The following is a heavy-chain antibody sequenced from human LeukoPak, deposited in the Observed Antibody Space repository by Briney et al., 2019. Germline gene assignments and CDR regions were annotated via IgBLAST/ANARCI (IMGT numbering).Heavy chain of an antibody. V-gene: IGHV4-31*03. CDR3: ARHGSGRYYNALKSPFDY. CDR2: IYYDGNT. D-gene: IGHD3-10*01. CDR1: GGSISSSGHY. J-gene: IGHJ4*02. Sequence: PSETLSLTCTVSGGSISSSGHYWSWIRQHPTKGLEWIGYIYYDGNTDSNASLKGRVTISVDTSKNQFSLRLSSVTAADTAVYYCARHGSGRYYNALKSPFDYRGQGTLVTVSS.